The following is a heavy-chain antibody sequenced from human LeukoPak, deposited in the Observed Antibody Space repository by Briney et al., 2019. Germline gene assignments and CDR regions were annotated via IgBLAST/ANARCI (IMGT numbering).Heavy chain of an antibody. Sequence: GGSLRLSCAASGFTFSSYAINWVRQAPGKGLEWVSAISGSGTSTYYADSVKGRFTISRDNAKNSLYLQMNSLRAEDTAVYYCARVKIFGVVMAYDYWGQGTLVTVSS. V-gene: IGHV3-23*01. CDR2: ISGSGTST. D-gene: IGHD3-3*01. J-gene: IGHJ4*02. CDR3: ARVKIFGVVMAYDY. CDR1: GFTFSSYA.